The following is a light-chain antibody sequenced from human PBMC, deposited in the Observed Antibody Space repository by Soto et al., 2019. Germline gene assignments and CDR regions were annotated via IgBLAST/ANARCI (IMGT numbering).Light chain of an antibody. J-gene: IGKJ2*01. CDR2: GAS. V-gene: IGKV3-20*01. CDR3: QQYGRSPYT. Sequence: EIVLTQSPGTLSLSPGERATLSCRASQSVSSSYLAWYQQKPGQAPRLIIYGASDRATGIPDRFSGSGSGTDFTLTITRLEPEDFAVDYWQQYGRSPYTFGQGTKLEIK. CDR1: QSVSSSY.